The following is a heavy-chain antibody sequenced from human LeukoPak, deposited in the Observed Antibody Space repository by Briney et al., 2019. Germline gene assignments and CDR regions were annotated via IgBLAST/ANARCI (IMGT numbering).Heavy chain of an antibody. CDR2: IYYSGST. V-gene: IGHV4-59*01. CDR3: ARVVDSSGWYGWFDP. D-gene: IGHD6-19*01. J-gene: IGHJ5*02. CDR1: GGSISSYY. Sequence: SETLSLTCTVSGGSISSYYWSWIRQPPGKGLEWIGYIYYSGSTNYNPSLKSRVTISVDTSKNQFSLKLSSVTAADTAVYYCARVVDSSGWYGWFDPWGQGTLVTVSS.